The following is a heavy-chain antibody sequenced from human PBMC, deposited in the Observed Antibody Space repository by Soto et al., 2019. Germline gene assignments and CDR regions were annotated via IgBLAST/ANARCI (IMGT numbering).Heavy chain of an antibody. Sequence: QVQLQQWGAGLLKPSETLSLTCAVYGGSFSGYYWSWIRQPPGKGLEWIGEINHSGSTNYNPSLKSRVTISVDTSKNQFSLKLSSVTAADTAVYYCARGGGGGYDFWSGYHYYYGMDVWGQGTTVTVSS. CDR1: GGSFSGYY. CDR3: ARGGGGGYDFWSGYHYYYGMDV. D-gene: IGHD3-3*01. J-gene: IGHJ6*02. V-gene: IGHV4-34*01. CDR2: INHSGST.